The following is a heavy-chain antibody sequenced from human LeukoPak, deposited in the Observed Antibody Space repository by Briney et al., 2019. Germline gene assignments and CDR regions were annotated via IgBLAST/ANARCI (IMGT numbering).Heavy chain of an antibody. CDR2: IYYSGST. CDR3: ARGQGYRTGLRYFDWSYNRFDY. CDR1: GGSISSSSCY. J-gene: IGHJ4*02. V-gene: IGHV4-39*01. D-gene: IGHD3-9*01. Sequence: SETLSLTCTVSGGSISSSSCYWGWIRQPPGKGLEGIGNIYYSGSTYYNPSLESRVTISVDTSKNQFSLKLSSVTAADTSIYYCARGQGYRTGLRYFDWSYNRFDYWGQGTLVTVSS.